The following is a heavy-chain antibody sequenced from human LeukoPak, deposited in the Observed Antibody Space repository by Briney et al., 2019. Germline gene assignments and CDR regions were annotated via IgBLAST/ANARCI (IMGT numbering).Heavy chain of an antibody. CDR3: ARRHHFGFLDS. Sequence: GGSLRLSCAASGVIFPSYWMTWLRQAPGKGLEWVANIKQDGSEKYYVASVKGRFTISRDNAKNSVYLQMNSLRAEDTAVYYCARRHHFGFLDSWGQGTLVTVSS. J-gene: IGHJ4*02. CDR1: GVIFPSYW. CDR2: IKQDGSEK. V-gene: IGHV3-7*04. D-gene: IGHD3-10*01.